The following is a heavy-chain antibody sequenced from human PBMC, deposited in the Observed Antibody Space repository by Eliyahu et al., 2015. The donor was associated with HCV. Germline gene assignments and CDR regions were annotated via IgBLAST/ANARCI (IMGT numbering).Heavy chain of an antibody. V-gene: IGHV3-53*01. CDR3: VRGGALGELSFFDY. CDR1: GFTVSSNF. CDR2: IFPSGTT. D-gene: IGHD3-16*02. Sequence: DVQLVESGGGLMQPGGSLRLXCXASGFTVSSNFLNWVRQAPGKGLELVSVIFPSGTTYYADSVKGRFTISRDNSKDTLFLQMTSLRAEDTAVYFCVRGGALGELSFFDYWGRGTLVTVSS. J-gene: IGHJ4*02.